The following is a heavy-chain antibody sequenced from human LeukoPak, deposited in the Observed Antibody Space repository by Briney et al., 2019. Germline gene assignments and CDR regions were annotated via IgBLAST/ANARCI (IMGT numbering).Heavy chain of an antibody. D-gene: IGHD5-12*01. CDR3: ARISTSGYDNHFDY. CDR2: IYYSGST. J-gene: IGHJ4*02. V-gene: IGHV4-30-4*01. Sequence: SQTLPLTCTVSGGSISSGDYYWSWIRQPPGKGLEWIGYIYYSGSTYYNPSLKSRVTISVDTSKNQFSLKLSSVTAADTAVYYCARISTSGYDNHFDYWGQGTLVTVSS. CDR1: GGSISSGDYY.